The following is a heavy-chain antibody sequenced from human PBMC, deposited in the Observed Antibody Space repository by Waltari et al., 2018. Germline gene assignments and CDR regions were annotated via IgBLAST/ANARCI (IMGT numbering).Heavy chain of an antibody. J-gene: IGHJ3*02. CDR3: ARGASGYSGSDFSAFDI. CDR2: SRDIVHSYTT. D-gene: IGHD5-12*01. CDR1: GFTFSDHY. Sequence: EVQLVESGGGLVQPGGSLRLSCTVSGFTFSDHYMDWVRQAPGEGLGWVGRSRDIVHSYTTEYAASVKGRSSVSRDDSKNSLYLQMNSLKIDDTALYYCARGASGYSGSDFSAFDIWGQGTMVTVSS. V-gene: IGHV3-72*01.